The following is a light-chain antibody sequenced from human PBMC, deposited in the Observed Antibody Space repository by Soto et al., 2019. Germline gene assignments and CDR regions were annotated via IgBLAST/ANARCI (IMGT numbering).Light chain of an antibody. CDR2: WAA. Sequence: DIVMTQSPDSLAVSLGERATINCKSSQTLLYSSSNKNSVAWYQQKPGQPPKLLIYWAATREPGVPDRFRGRVSGTAFPLNSSRLEAVDVGVYYCQQYYSTSITFGAGPKVHIK. V-gene: IGKV4-1*01. J-gene: IGKJ3*01. CDR1: QTLLYSSSNKNS. CDR3: QQYYSTSIT.